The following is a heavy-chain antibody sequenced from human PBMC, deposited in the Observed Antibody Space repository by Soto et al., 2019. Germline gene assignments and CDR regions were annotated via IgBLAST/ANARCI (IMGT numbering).Heavy chain of an antibody. V-gene: IGHV4-59*04. J-gene: IGHJ4*02. CDR3: ARRYYDFWSGYYPGYFDY. Sequence: SETLSLTCTVSGGSISSYYWSWIRQPPGKGLEWIGYIYYSGSTYYNPSLKSRVTISVDTSKNQFSLKLSSVTAADTAVYYCARRYYDFWSGYYPGYFDYWGQGTLVTVSS. CDR1: GGSISSYY. CDR2: IYYSGST. D-gene: IGHD3-3*01.